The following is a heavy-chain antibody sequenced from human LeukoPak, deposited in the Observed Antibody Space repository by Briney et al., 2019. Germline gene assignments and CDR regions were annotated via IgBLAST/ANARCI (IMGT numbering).Heavy chain of an antibody. CDR3: ARQGIAAAGTNNWFDP. CDR1: GYSISSGYY. Sequence: SETLSLTCTVSGYSISSGYYWGWIRQPPGKGLEWIGSIYHSGSTYYNPSLKSRVTISVDTSKNQFSLKLSSVTAADTAVYYCARQGIAAAGTNNWFDPWGQGTLVTVSS. CDR2: IYHSGST. J-gene: IGHJ5*02. V-gene: IGHV4-38-2*02. D-gene: IGHD6-13*01.